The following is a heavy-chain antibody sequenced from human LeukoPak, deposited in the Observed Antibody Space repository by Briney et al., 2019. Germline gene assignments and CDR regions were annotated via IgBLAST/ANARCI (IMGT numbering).Heavy chain of an antibody. J-gene: IGHJ4*02. CDR1: GFTFSSYA. Sequence: GGSLRLSCAASGFTFSSYAMSWVRQAPGKGLEWVSSISSSSSYIYYADSVKGRFTISRDNAKNSLYLQMNSLRAEDTAVYYCARSGFTYYYDSSGPKPFDYLGQGTLVTVSS. CDR3: ARSGFTYYYDSSGPKPFDY. D-gene: IGHD3-22*01. CDR2: ISSSSSYI. V-gene: IGHV3-21*01.